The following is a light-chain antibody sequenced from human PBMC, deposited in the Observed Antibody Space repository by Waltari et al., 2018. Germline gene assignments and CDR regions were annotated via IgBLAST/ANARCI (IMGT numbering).Light chain of an antibody. Sequence: EIVITQSPATLSVSPGERATLSCRASQSVSSNLAWYQQKPGQAPRLLIYGASTRATGIPARFSGSGSGTEFTLTISSMQSEDFAVYYCQQYNNWPPWYTFGQGTKLEIK. V-gene: IGKV3-15*01. CDR2: GAS. CDR1: QSVSSN. J-gene: IGKJ2*01. CDR3: QQYNNWPPWYT.